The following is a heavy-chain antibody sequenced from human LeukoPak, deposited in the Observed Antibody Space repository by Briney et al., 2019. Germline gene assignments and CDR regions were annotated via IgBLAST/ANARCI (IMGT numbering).Heavy chain of an antibody. J-gene: IGHJ3*02. CDR3: ATGDSWADAFDI. Sequence: SETLSLTCTVSGGSISSSSYYWGWIRQPPGKGLEWIGSIYYSGSTYYNPSLKSRVTISVDTSKNQFSLKLSSVTAADTAVYYCATGDSWADAFDIWGQGTMVTVSS. V-gene: IGHV4-39*01. CDR2: IYYSGST. CDR1: GGSISSSSYY. D-gene: IGHD1-14*01.